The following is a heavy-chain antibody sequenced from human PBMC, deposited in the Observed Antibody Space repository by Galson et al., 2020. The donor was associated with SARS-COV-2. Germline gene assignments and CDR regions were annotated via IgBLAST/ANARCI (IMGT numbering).Heavy chain of an antibody. CDR3: ARDPNSDCGSTSCYPVSASDI. CDR1: GFIFSDSP. J-gene: IGHJ3*02. D-gene: IGHD2-2*01. V-gene: IGHV3-73*01. CDR2: IRSRTNNYAT. Sequence: GGSLRLSCAASGFIFSDSPMHWVRQASGKGLEWVGRIRSRTNNYATTYAASVKGRFTISRDDSKNTAFLQMNSLRAEDTAVYYCARDPNSDCGSTSCYPVSASDIWGQGTMVTVSS.